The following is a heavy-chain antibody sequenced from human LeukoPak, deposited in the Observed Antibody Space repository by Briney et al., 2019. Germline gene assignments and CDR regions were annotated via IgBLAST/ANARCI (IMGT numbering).Heavy chain of an antibody. D-gene: IGHD1-7*01. J-gene: IGHJ4*02. Sequence: GGSLRLSCAASGFTVSSNYMSWVRQAPGKGLEWVSVIYSGGSTYYSDSVKGRFIIFRDNSKNTLYLQMNSLRAEDTAVYSCAREGGYWNYYFDYWGQGTLVTVSS. V-gene: IGHV3-66*02. CDR2: IYSGGST. CDR1: GFTVSSNY. CDR3: AREGGYWNYYFDY.